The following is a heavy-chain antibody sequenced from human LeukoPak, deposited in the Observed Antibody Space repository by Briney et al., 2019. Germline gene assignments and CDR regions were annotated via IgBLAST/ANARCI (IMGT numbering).Heavy chain of an antibody. J-gene: IGHJ6*02. CDR3: ARERIAAAGEEFYYYYGMDV. D-gene: IGHD6-13*01. V-gene: IGHV1-46*01. CDR2: INPSGGST. Sequence: ASVKVSCKASGYTFTSYYVHWVRQAPGQGLEWMGIINPSGGSTSYAQKFQGRVTMTRDTSTSTVYMELSSLRSEDTAVYYCARERIAAAGEEFYYYYGMDVWGQGTTVTVSS. CDR1: GYTFTSYY.